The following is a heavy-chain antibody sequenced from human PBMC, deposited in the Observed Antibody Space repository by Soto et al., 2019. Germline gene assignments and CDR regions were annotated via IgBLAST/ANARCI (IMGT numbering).Heavy chain of an antibody. V-gene: IGHV1-18*01. Sequence: ASVKVSCKASGYTFTSYGISWVRQAPGQGLEWMGWISAYNGNTNYAQKLQGRVTMTTDTSTSAAYMELSSLRSEDTAVYYCARAAAAENNKYNWFDPWGQGTRVTVSS. CDR3: ARAAAAENNKYNWFDP. CDR2: ISAYNGNT. D-gene: IGHD6-13*01. J-gene: IGHJ5*02. CDR1: GYTFTSYG.